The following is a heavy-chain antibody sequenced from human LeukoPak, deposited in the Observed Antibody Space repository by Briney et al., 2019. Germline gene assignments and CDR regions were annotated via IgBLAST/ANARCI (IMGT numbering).Heavy chain of an antibody. CDR2: ISYDGSNK. V-gene: IGHV3-30-3*01. CDR1: GFTFSSYA. CDR3: ARELIQPYPFHAFDI. J-gene: IGHJ3*02. Sequence: GRSLRLSCAASGFTFSSYAMHWVRQAPGKGLEGVAVISYDGSNKYYADSVKGRFTISRDNSKNTLYLQMNSLRAEDTAVYYCARELIQPYPFHAFDIWGQGTMVTVSS. D-gene: IGHD5-18*01.